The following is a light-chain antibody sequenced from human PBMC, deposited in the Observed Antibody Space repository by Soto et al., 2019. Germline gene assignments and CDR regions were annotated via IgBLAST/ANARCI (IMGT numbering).Light chain of an antibody. Sequence: DIQMTQSPSSLSASVGDRVTITCRASQNINIFLNWYQQKPGKAPTLLIKAASSLHSGVPSRFSGSGAGADFALTISSLQPEDFATYYCQQSFATPHTFGQGTKLEIK. J-gene: IGKJ2*01. CDR2: AAS. V-gene: IGKV1-39*01. CDR1: QNINIF. CDR3: QQSFATPHT.